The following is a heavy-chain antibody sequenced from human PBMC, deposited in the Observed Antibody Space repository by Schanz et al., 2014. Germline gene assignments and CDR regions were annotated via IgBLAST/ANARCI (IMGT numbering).Heavy chain of an antibody. V-gene: IGHV4-34*01. CDR2: INHGGST. D-gene: IGHD4-17*01. CDR1: GGSFSGYY. J-gene: IGHJ3*02. Sequence: QVQLQQWGAGLLKPSETLSLPCAVYGGSFSGYYWSWIRQPPGKGLEWIAEINHGGSTNYNPSLKSRVTISVDTSKNQFSLNLSSATAADTAVYYCARDRGHGDLPGDIWGQGTMVTVSS. CDR3: ARDRGHGDLPGDI.